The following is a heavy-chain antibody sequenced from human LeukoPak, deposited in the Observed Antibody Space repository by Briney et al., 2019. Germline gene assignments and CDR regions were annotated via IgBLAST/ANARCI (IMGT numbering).Heavy chain of an antibody. Sequence: SETLSLTCAVYGGSFSGYYWSWIRQPPGKGLEWIGEINHSGSTNYNPSLKSRVTISVDTSKNQFSLKLSSVTAADTAVYYCASISSPWNSYFVYWGQGTLVTVSS. CDR2: INHSGST. CDR1: GGSFSGYY. D-gene: IGHD1-7*01. J-gene: IGHJ4*02. CDR3: ASISSPWNSYFVY. V-gene: IGHV4-34*01.